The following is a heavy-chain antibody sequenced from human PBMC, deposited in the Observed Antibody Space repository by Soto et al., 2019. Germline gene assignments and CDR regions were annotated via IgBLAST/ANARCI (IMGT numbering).Heavy chain of an antibody. V-gene: IGHV3-30*03. CDR2: GTHDGRLY. Sequence: GGALRLSCVASGFTFSSCAVHWVRQVPGKGLEWLAVGTHDGRLYPYVDSVKGRLTIYRDNNKNSLYLQMNSMRAEDTAVYYCARDAGISAADPYWSFDLWGRGALVTLSS. J-gene: IGHJ2*01. CDR3: ARDAGISAADPYWSFDL. CDR1: GFTFSSCA. D-gene: IGHD6-13*01.